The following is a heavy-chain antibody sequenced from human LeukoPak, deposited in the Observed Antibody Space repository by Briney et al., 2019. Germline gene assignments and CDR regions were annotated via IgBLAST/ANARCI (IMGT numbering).Heavy chain of an antibody. CDR1: GGSFSGYY. CDR3: ARGKDIVVVPAANEIFDY. V-gene: IGHV4-34*01. J-gene: IGHJ4*02. Sequence: SETLSLTRAVYGGSFSGYYWSWIRQPPGKGLEWIGEINHSGSTNYNPSLKSRVTISVDTSKNQFSLKLSSVTAADTAVYYCARGKDIVVVPAANEIFDYWGQGTLVTVSS. CDR2: INHSGST. D-gene: IGHD2-2*01.